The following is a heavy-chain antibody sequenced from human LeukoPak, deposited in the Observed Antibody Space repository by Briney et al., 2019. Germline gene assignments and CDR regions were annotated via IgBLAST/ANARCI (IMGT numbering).Heavy chain of an antibody. CDR3: AKDMSPVIYDFWSGYYYGMDV. D-gene: IGHD3-3*01. CDR1: GFTFDDYA. V-gene: IGHV3-9*01. CDR2: ISWNSGSI. Sequence: GGSLRLSCAASGFTFDDYAMHWVRQAQGKGLEWVSGISWNSGSIGYADSVKGRFTISRDNAKNSLYLQMNSLRAEDTALYYCAKDMSPVIYDFWSGYYYGMDVWGQGTTVTVSS. J-gene: IGHJ6*02.